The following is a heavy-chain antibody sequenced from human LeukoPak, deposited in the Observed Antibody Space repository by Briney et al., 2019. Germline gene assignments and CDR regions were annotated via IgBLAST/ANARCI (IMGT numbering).Heavy chain of an antibody. CDR2: ISAYNGNT. J-gene: IGHJ4*02. Sequence: GASVKVSCKASGYTFTSYGISWVRQAPGQVLEWMGWISAYNGNTNYAQKLQGRVTMTTDTSTSTAYMELRSLRSDDTAVYYCARDEAVLWFGELLNYWGQGTLVTVSS. D-gene: IGHD3-10*01. V-gene: IGHV1-18*01. CDR3: ARDEAVLWFGELLNY. CDR1: GYTFTSYG.